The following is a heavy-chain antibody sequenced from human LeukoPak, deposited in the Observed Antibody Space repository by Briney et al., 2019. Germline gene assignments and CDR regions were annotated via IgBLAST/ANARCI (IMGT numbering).Heavy chain of an antibody. V-gene: IGHV4-34*01. CDR1: GDSFSGYY. D-gene: IGHD1-26*01. Sequence: PSQTLSLTCAIYGDSFSGYYWSWIRHPPGKGLECLGEINHSGSTNYNPSFKSRVTISVDTSKNQFSLKLSAVTAADTAVYYCARWEGGSYYDFDYWGQGTLVTVSS. CDR2: INHSGST. J-gene: IGHJ4*02. CDR3: ARWEGGSYYDFDY.